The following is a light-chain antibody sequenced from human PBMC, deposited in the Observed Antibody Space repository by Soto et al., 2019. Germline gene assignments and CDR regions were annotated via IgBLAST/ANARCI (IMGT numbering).Light chain of an antibody. CDR3: QQYRTYS. CDR1: ERISNW. J-gene: IGKJ1*01. CDR2: HAS. Sequence: IQFTQSPTTLPASVGDRVTLTCRASERISNWLAWYQQRPGTAPKLLIYHASILETAVPSRFSGNGSGTEFTLTISSRQPGDFATYYCQQYRTYSFGQGSRVEIK. V-gene: IGKV1-5*01.